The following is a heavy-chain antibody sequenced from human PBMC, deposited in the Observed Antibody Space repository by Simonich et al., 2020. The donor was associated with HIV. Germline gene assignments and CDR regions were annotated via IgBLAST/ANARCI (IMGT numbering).Heavy chain of an antibody. V-gene: IGHV4-34*01. CDR1: GGSFSGSY. CDR3: ARLTAGGLGEYFQH. D-gene: IGHD6-13*01. Sequence: QVQLQQWGAGLLKPSETLSLTCAVYGGSFSGSYGSGLSQPPGKGLEWIGEINHSGRANYNPSLKSRVTISVDTSKNQFSLKLSSVTAADTAVYYCARLTAGGLGEYFQHWGQGTLVTVSS. J-gene: IGHJ1*01. CDR2: INHSGRA.